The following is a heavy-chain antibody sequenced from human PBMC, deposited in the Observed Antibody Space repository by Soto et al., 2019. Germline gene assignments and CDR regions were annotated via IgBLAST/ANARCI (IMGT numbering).Heavy chain of an antibody. V-gene: IGHV1-2*04. Sequence: ASVKVSCKASGYTFTGYYMHWVRQAPGQGLEWMGWINPNSGGTNYAQKFQGWVTMTRDTSISTAYMELSRLRSDDTAVYYCARRGDILTGYALDYWGQGTLVTVSS. CDR3: ARRGDILTGYALDY. CDR2: INPNSGGT. CDR1: GYTFTGYY. J-gene: IGHJ4*02. D-gene: IGHD3-9*01.